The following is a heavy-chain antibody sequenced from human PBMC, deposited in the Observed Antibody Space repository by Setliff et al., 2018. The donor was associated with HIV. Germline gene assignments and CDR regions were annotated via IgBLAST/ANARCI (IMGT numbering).Heavy chain of an antibody. Sequence: PGGSLRLSCVASGMTFSNYWMHWVRQAPGKGLVWVSRIDSDGSDTDYADSVRGRFTISRDNAKNTLYLQMNSLRAEDTAVYYCAKDPPGFSHFLDYWGQGAVVTVSS. CDR3: AKDPPGFSHFLDY. V-gene: IGHV3-74*01. CDR2: IDSDGSDT. CDR1: GMTFSNYW. J-gene: IGHJ4*02.